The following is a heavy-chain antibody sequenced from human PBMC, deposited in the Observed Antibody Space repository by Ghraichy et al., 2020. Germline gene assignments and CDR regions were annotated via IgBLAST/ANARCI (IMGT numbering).Heavy chain of an antibody. CDR1: GGAMRSYYY. V-gene: IGHV4-59*01. CDR2: IYSSTST. D-gene: IGHD5-12*01. CDR3: ARGASAYHNFDS. J-gene: IGHJ4*02. Sequence: SENLSLTCSVSGGAMRSYYYWTWIRQFPGAGLEWIGYIYSSTSTNYNPSLKSRVTISEDTSKNHISLKLTYVTPVDTAVYYCARGASAYHNFDSWGQGTQVTVSS.